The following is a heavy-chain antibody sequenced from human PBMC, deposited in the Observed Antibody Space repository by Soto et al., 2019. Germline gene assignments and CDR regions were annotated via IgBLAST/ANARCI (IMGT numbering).Heavy chain of an antibody. CDR2: IIPLFTTT. D-gene: IGHD5-12*01. J-gene: IGHJ4*02. CDR1: GDTFNNYA. Sequence: QVQLVQAGAEVKKPGSSVKVSCKASGDTFNNYALSWVRQAPGQGLEWLGWIIPLFTTTNYPQKCEDRVTITADESTSTFYMELNSLTSQDTAVYFCATDPSGYDSNGYFDYWGQGTVVTVSS. V-gene: IGHV1-69*01. CDR3: ATDPSGYDSNGYFDY.